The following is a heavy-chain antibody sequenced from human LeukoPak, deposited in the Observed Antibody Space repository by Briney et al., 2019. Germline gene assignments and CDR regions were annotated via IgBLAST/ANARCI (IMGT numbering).Heavy chain of an antibody. Sequence: GESLKISCKGSGYSFTSYWIGWVRQMPGKGLEWMGIIYPGDSDTRNSPSFQAQVTISADKSISTAYLQWSSLKASDTAMYYCARQGKYSSSSPQYYYYYYMDVWGKGTTVTVSS. CDR1: GYSFTSYW. D-gene: IGHD6-6*01. CDR3: ARQGKYSSSSPQYYYYYYMDV. CDR2: IYPGDSDT. J-gene: IGHJ6*03. V-gene: IGHV5-51*01.